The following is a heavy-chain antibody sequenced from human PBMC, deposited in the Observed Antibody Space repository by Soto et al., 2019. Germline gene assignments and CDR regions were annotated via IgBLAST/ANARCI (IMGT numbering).Heavy chain of an antibody. V-gene: IGHV5-51*01. Sequence: ASVKISCKGSGYSFTSYWIGWVRQMPGKGLEWMGIIYPGDSDTRYSPSFQGQVTISADKSISTAYLQWSSLKASDTAMYYCASTVYAISAEYFQHWGQGTLVTVSS. J-gene: IGHJ1*01. CDR1: GYSFTSYW. D-gene: IGHD2-8*01. CDR2: IYPGDSDT. CDR3: ASTVYAISAEYFQH.